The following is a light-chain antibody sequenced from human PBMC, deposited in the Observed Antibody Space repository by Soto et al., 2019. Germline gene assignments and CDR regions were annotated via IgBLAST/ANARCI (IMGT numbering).Light chain of an antibody. CDR3: QQVKSYPRT. Sequence: DIQMTQSPSTLSGSVGDRVTITCRASQTISSWLAWYQQKPGKAPKLLIYKASTLKSGVPSRFSGRKVGTQFILTIDSLQPEDFATYYCQQVKSYPRTFGGGTKVDI. V-gene: IGKV1-5*03. CDR2: KAS. J-gene: IGKJ4*01. CDR1: QTISSW.